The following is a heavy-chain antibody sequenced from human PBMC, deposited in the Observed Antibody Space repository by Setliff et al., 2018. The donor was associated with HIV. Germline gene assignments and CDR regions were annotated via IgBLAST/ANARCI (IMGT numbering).Heavy chain of an antibody. CDR1: GFTFSSYA. Sequence: GGSLRLSCAASGFTFSSYAMHWVRQAPGKGLEWEAVISYDGGNKYYADSVKGRFTISRDNSKNTLYLQMNSLRAEDTAVYYCAREGIAVTARGNWFDPWGQGALVTVSS. CDR3: AREGIAVTARGNWFDP. D-gene: IGHD6-19*01. CDR2: ISYDGGNK. J-gene: IGHJ5*02. V-gene: IGHV3-30*04.